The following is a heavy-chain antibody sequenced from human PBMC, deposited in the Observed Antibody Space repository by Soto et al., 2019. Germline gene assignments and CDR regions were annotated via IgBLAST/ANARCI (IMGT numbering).Heavy chain of an antibody. V-gene: IGHV3-33*01. D-gene: IGHD3-10*01. CDR1: GFTFSSYG. CDR3: ARGGTMGEGGMDV. CDR2: IWYDGSNK. Sequence: GGSLRLSCAASGFTFSSYGIHWVRQAPGKGLEWVAVIWYDGSNKYYADSVKGRFTISRDNSKNTLYLQMNSLRAEDTAVYYCARGGTMGEGGMDVWGQGTTVTVSS. J-gene: IGHJ6*02.